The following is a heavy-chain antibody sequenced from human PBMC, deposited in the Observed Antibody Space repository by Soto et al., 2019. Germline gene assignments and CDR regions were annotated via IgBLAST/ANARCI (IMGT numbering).Heavy chain of an antibody. D-gene: IGHD6-19*01. V-gene: IGHV3-30*18. J-gene: IGHJ4*02. CDR1: GFTFSNYG. Sequence: QVQLVESGGGVAQPGRSLRLSCAASGFTFSNYGMHWVRQAPGKGLEWVGVISYDGSNQYYADSVEGRITISRDNSKNKLYLQVNSLRAEDTAVYYCAKDGNIYTSGWYAPSLDYWGQGTLVTVSS. CDR3: AKDGNIYTSGWYAPSLDY. CDR2: ISYDGSNQ.